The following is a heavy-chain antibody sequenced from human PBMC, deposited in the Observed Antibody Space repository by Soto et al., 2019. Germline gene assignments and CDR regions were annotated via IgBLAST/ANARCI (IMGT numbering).Heavy chain of an antibody. J-gene: IGHJ4*02. D-gene: IGHD6-19*01. CDR1: GGTFSSYA. V-gene: IGHV1-69*13. Sequence: SVKVSCKASGGTFSSYAISWVRQAPGQGLEWMGGIIPIFGTANYAQKFQGRVTITADESTSTAYMELSSLRSEDTAVYYCARDQSGVLYSSGWYEMLFHWGQGTLVTVSS. CDR2: IIPIFGTA. CDR3: ARDQSGVLYSSGWYEMLFH.